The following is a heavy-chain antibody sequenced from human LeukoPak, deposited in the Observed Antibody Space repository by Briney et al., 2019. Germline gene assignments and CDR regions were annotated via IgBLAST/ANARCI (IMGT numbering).Heavy chain of an antibody. CDR1: GFIFSSYG. CDR3: ARTYNIRYFDT. D-gene: IGHD3-9*01. J-gene: IGHJ4*02. Sequence: GGSLRLSCAASGFIFSSYGMHWVRQAPGKGLEWVAVIWSDASNTYYVDPVKGRFTISRDNSKNTLYLQMNSLRAEDTAVYYCARTYNIRYFDTWGQGTLVTVSS. CDR2: IWSDASNT. V-gene: IGHV3-33*01.